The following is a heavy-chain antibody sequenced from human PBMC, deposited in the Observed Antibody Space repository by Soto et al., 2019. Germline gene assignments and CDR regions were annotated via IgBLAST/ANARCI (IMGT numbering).Heavy chain of an antibody. V-gene: IGHV3-23*01. CDR3: AKDFSRTTVSKYYFDY. J-gene: IGHJ4*02. Sequence: GGSLRLSCAASGFTFSSYAMSWVRQAPGKGLERVSAISGSGGSTYYADSVKGRFTISRDNSKNTLYLQMNSLRAEDTAVYYCAKDFSRTTVSKYYFDYWGQGTLVTVSS. CDR1: GFTFSSYA. CDR2: ISGSGGST. D-gene: IGHD4-4*01.